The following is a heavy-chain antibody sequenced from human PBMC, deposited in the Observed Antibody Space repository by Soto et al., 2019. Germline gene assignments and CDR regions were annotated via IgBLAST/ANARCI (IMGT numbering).Heavy chain of an antibody. J-gene: IGHJ4*02. CDR3: ARALTYYYDIDY. CDR2: INSDGSRT. CDR1: GFTFSSYW. Sequence: AGGALRLSCATSGFTFSSYWMHRVRQAPGKGLVWVSRINSDGSRTTYADSVKGRFTISRDNAKNTLYLQMNSLRAEDTAVYYCARALTYYYDIDYWGQGTLVTVSS. V-gene: IGHV3-74*01. D-gene: IGHD3-22*01.